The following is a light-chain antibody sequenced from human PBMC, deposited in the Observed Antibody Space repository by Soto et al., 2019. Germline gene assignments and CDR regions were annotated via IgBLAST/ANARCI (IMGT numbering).Light chain of an antibody. CDR3: FSSTSSGTYV. V-gene: IGLV2-14*01. CDR1: SSDVGNYKY. Sequence: CVLPRPASVSRSPGESITISCTVTSSDVGNYKYVSWYQQHPGKAPKLMIYEVSNRPSGVSNRFSGSKYGNTASLTISGLQAEDETDYYCFSSTSSGTYVFGTGTKVTVL. J-gene: IGLJ1*01. CDR2: EVS.